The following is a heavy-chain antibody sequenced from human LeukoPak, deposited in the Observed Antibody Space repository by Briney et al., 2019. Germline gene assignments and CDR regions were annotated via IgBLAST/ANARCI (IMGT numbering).Heavy chain of an antibody. Sequence: SETLSLTCTVSGGSISSYYWSWIRQPPGKGLEWIGYIYYSGSTNYNPSLKSRVTISVDTSKNQFSLKLSSVTAADTAVYYCARVRGVYYGMDVWGQGTTVTVSS. J-gene: IGHJ6*02. CDR3: ARVRGVYYGMDV. CDR2: IYYSGST. CDR1: GGSISSYY. V-gene: IGHV4-59*08.